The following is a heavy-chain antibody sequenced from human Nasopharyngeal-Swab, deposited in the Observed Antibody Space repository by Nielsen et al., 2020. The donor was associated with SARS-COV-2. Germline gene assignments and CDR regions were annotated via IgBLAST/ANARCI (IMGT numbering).Heavy chain of an antibody. Sequence: ASVKVSCKASGYTFTGYYMHWVRQAPGQGLEWMGWINPNSGGTNYAQKFQGRVTMTRDTSTSTVYMELSSLRSEDTAVYYCARGVSNGDYVEYWGQGTLVTVSS. CDR3: ARGVSNGDYVEY. D-gene: IGHD2/OR15-2a*01. CDR1: GYTFTGYY. J-gene: IGHJ4*02. V-gene: IGHV1-2*02. CDR2: INPNSGGT.